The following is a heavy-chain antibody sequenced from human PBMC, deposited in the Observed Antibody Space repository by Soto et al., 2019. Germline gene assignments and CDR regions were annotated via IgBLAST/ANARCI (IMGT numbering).Heavy chain of an antibody. J-gene: IGHJ6*02. V-gene: IGHV1-46*01. D-gene: IGHD3-3*01. CDR2: INPSGGST. Sequence: ASVKVSCKASGYTFTSYYMHWVRQAPGQGLEWMGIINPSGGSTSYAQKFQGRVTMTRDTSTSTVYMELGSLRSEDTAVYYCARDPFAVTIFGVVIIGGMDVWGQGTTVTLSS. CDR1: GYTFTSYY. CDR3: ARDPFAVTIFGVVIIGGMDV.